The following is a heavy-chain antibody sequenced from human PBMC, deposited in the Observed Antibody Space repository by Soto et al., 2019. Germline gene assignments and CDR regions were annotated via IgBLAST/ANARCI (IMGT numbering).Heavy chain of an antibody. CDR3: VREKYCSGGSCYSDY. CDR2: ISNSGSTT. D-gene: IGHD2-15*01. Sequence: QVQLVESGGGLAKPGGSLRLSCAASGFTFSHYFMTWIRQAPGKGLEWVSHISNSGSTTYYADSVKGRFTISRDNAKDSLSLQMNSLRAEDTAVYYCVREKYCSGGSCYSDYWGQGTQVTVSS. CDR1: GFTFSHYF. J-gene: IGHJ4*02. V-gene: IGHV3-11*01.